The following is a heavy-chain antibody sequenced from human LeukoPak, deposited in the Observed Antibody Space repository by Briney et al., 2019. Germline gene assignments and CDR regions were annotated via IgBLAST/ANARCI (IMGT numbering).Heavy chain of an antibody. CDR2: INPNSGGT. D-gene: IGHD5-12*01. CDR3: ARDAGIVATECYFDY. V-gene: IGHV1-2*02. J-gene: IGHJ4*02. CDR1: GYTFTGYY. Sequence: ASVKVSCKASGYTFTGYYMHWVRQAPGQGLEWMGWINPNSGGTNYAQKFQGRVTMTRDTSISTAYMELSRLRSDDTAVYYCARDAGIVATECYFDYWGQGTLVTVSS.